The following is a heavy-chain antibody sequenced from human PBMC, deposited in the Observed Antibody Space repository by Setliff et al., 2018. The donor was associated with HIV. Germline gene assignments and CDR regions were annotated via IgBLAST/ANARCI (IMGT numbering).Heavy chain of an antibody. V-gene: IGHV3-7*03. CDR3: VSTPGVFYFDF. J-gene: IGHJ4*02. CDR1: GFTFGSYW. CDR2: IKGDGSKT. Sequence: RLSCAASGFTFGSYWMSWVRQAPGQGLEYVAHIKGDGSKTKYVDSVRGRFTISRDNAKKSLYLQMDSLRAEDTAVYYCVSTPGVFYFDFWGQGTPVTVSS. D-gene: IGHD2-15*01.